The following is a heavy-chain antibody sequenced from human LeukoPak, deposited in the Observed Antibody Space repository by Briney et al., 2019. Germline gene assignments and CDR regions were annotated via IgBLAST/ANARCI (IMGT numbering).Heavy chain of an antibody. CDR1: DYSISSGYY. CDR2: TYHSGTS. CDR3: ARKYGSNAGYFDY. J-gene: IGHJ4*02. V-gene: IGHV4-38-2*01. Sequence: SETLSLTCAVSDYSISSGYYWGWVRQSPGKGLEWIGNTYHSGTSYYNPSLKSRVTISVDTSKNQFSLTLSSVTAADTALYYCARKYGSNAGYFDYWGQGALVTVSS. D-gene: IGHD4-23*01.